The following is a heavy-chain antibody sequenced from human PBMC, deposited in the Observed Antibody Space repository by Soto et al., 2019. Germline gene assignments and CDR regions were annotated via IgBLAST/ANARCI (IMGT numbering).Heavy chain of an antibody. CDR2: LSGSGGST. CDR3: AKDPRYCSSTSCYTEDSDY. CDR1: GVTFSNYA. V-gene: IGHV3-23*01. D-gene: IGHD2-2*02. J-gene: IGHJ4*02. Sequence: GGSLRLSCTVSGVTFSNYAMNWVRQAPGKGLEWVSSLSGSGGSTYYADSVKGRFTISRDNSKNTLYLQMNSLRAEDTAVYYCAKDPRYCSSTSCYTEDSDYWGQGTLVTVSS.